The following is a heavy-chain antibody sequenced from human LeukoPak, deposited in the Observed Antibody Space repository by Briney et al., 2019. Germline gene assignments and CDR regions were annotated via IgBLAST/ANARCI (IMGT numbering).Heavy chain of an antibody. Sequence: GGSLRLSCAASGFTFSRYWMHWVRQAPGRGLVWVSRINGDGSSIRYADPVKGRFTNSRDNAKNTLYLQMNSLRAEDTAVYYCARDYDSSGYYSFQHWGQGTLVTVSS. CDR3: ARDYDSSGYYSFQH. CDR2: INGDGSSI. CDR1: GFTFSRYW. J-gene: IGHJ1*01. V-gene: IGHV3-74*01. D-gene: IGHD3-22*01.